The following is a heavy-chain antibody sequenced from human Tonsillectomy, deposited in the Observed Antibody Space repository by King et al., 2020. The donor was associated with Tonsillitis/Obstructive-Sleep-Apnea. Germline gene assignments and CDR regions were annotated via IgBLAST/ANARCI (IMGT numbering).Heavy chain of an antibody. D-gene: IGHD2-2*02. Sequence: QLQESGPGLVKPSETLSLSCTVSGGSISSSSYYWGWIRQPPGKGLEWIGSIYYSGNTYYNPSLKSRVTISVDTSKNQFSLKLSSVTAADTAVYYCAGIHTSRWFDPWGQGTLVTVSS. J-gene: IGHJ5*02. V-gene: IGHV4-39*01. CDR1: GGSISSSSYY. CDR3: AGIHTSRWFDP. CDR2: IYYSGNT.